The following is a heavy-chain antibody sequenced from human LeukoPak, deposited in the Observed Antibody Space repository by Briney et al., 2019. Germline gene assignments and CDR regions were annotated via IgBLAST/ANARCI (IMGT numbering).Heavy chain of an antibody. CDR2: INPNSGGT. J-gene: IGHJ1*01. CDR3: ARDSGGGYYYGSSGYYAEYFQH. D-gene: IGHD3-22*01. Sequence: ASVTVSFKASGYTFTGYYMHWVRQAPGQGLEWMGWINPNSGGTNYAQKFQGRVTMTRDTSISTAYMELSRLRSDDTAVYYCARDSGGGYYYGSSGYYAEYFQHWGQGTLVTVSS. CDR1: GYTFTGYY. V-gene: IGHV1-2*02.